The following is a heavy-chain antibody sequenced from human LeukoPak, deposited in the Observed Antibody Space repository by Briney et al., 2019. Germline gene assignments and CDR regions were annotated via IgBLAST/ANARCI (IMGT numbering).Heavy chain of an antibody. CDR1: GGSISSYY. Sequence: SETLSLTCTVSGGSISSYYWSWIRQPPGKGLEWIGYIYYSGSTNYNPSLKSRVTISVDTSKNQFSLKLSSVTAADTAVYYCASAKQIDAFDIWGQGTMVTVSS. CDR3: ASAKQIDAFDI. J-gene: IGHJ3*02. CDR2: IYYSGST. V-gene: IGHV4-59*01.